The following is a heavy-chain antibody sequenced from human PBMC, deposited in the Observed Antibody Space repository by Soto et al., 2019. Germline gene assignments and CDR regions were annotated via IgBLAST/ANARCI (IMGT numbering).Heavy chain of an antibody. V-gene: IGHV1-3*01. CDR3: ALSPPHYGGPYYFDY. Sequence: GASVKVSCKASGYTFTSYAMHWVRQAPGQRLEWMGWINADNGYTKYSQKFQGRVTITRDTSASTAYMELSSLRSEDTALYYCALSPPHYGGPYYFDYWGQGTLVTFSS. CDR2: INADNGYT. D-gene: IGHD3-10*01. J-gene: IGHJ4*02. CDR1: GYTFTSYA.